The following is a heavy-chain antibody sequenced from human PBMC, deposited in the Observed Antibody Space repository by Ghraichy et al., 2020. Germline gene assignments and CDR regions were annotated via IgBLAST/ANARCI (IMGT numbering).Heavy chain of an antibody. J-gene: IGHJ6*02. D-gene: IGHD5-18*01. CDR1: GGSIRSYY. CDR3: ARRGRGYSLYFYGLDI. CDR2: VYYNGNT. V-gene: IGHV4-59*08. Sequence: SETLSLTCTVSGGSIRSYYWSWIRHPPGKGLEWIGYVYYNGNTDYSPSLKSRATISVDTSKNQFSLRLASVTAADTAVYYCARRGRGYSLYFYGLDIWGQENTVTVSS.